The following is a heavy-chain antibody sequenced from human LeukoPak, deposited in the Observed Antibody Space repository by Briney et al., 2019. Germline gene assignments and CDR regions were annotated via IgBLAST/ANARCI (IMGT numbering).Heavy chain of an antibody. Sequence: SETLSLTCSVSGGSISSHYWSWIRQPPGKGLEWIGYIYYSGSTNYNPSLKSRVTISVDTSKNQFSLKLSSVTAADTAVYYCARAGGYSYGYYYYYYMDVWGKGTTVTVSS. J-gene: IGHJ6*03. CDR1: GGSISSHY. CDR2: IYYSGST. V-gene: IGHV4-59*11. CDR3: ARAGGYSYGYYYYYYMDV. D-gene: IGHD5-18*01.